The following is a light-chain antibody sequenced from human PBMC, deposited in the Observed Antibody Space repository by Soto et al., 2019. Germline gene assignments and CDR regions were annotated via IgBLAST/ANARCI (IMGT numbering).Light chain of an antibody. V-gene: IGLV2-14*01. CDR3: SSYTSSSTYV. CDR1: SSDVGTYNY. J-gene: IGLJ1*01. CDR2: EVS. Sequence: QSVLTQPASVSGSHGQSITISCTGTSSDVGTYNYVSWYQLHPGKAPKLMVYEVSNRPSGVSNRFSGSKSGNTASLTISGLQAEDEADYHCSSYTSSSTYVFGTGTKVTVL.